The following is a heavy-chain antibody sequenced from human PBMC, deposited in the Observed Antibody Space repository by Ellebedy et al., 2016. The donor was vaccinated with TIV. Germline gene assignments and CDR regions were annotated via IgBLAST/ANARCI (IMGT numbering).Heavy chain of an antibody. CDR2: INPMTGGT. CDR1: GNTFTGYY. D-gene: IGHD3-9*01. V-gene: IGHV1-2*02. Sequence: ASVKVSCKASASGNTFTGYYLHWVRQAPGQGLEWMGWINPMTGGTGYAQKFQDRVTMTRDSSISTAYMEFSRLRSDDTAVYFCARASPVLQYFDWQSRRHVWGQGTAVTVSS. CDR3: ARASPVLQYFDWQSRRHV. J-gene: IGHJ6*01.